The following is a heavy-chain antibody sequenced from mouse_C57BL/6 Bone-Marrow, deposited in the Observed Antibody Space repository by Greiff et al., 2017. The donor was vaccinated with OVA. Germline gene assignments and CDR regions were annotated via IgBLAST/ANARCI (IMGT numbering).Heavy chain of an antibody. CDR3: TRLLDAMDY. D-gene: IGHD1-1*01. Sequence: DVHLVQSGAGLVKPGGSLKLSCAASGFTFSSYAMSWVRQTPEKRVEWVAYISRGGDYIYYADTVKGRITISRDNARNTLCLQMSSLESEDTAIYYCTRLLDAMDYWGRGTSVTVTS. J-gene: IGHJ4*01. CDR2: ISRGGDYI. V-gene: IGHV5-9-1*02. CDR1: GFTFSSYA.